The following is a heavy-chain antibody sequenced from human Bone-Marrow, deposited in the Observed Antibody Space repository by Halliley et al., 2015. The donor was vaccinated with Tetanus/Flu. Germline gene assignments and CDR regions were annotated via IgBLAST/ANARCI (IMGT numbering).Heavy chain of an antibody. CDR3: ARGDGAWGTYRLSY. J-gene: IGHJ4*02. Sequence: SLRLSCAASGFTFSTYWMSWVRQAPGKGLEWVANIKQDGSERYYGDSVKGRFTITRDNAKNSLNLQMNSLRAEDTALYYCARGDGAWGTYRLSYWGQGTLVPVSS. CDR1: GFTFSTYW. V-gene: IGHV3-7*03. CDR2: IKQDGSER. D-gene: IGHD3-16*02.